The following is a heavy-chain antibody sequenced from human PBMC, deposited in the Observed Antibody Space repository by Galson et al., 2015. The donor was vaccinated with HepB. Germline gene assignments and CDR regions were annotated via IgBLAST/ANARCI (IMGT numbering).Heavy chain of an antibody. V-gene: IGHV1-18*01. CDR3: AGGLESRNSEVDC. D-gene: IGHD2-2*01. CDR1: GNTFTNFV. CDR2: ISAHDDAT. Sequence: SVKVSCKASGNTFTNFVINWVRQAPGQGLEWLGWISAHDDATNYANKFQDRVTMTTDTSTNTAYLEVRSLRSDDTAVYFCAGGLESRNSEVDCWGQRTLVIVSS. J-gene: IGHJ4*02.